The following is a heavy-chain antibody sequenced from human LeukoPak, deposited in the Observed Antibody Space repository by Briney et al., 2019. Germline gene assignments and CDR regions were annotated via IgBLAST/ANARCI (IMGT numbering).Heavy chain of an antibody. CDR1: GFTFSSYA. CDR2: ISDSGDNT. D-gene: IGHD6-13*01. Sequence: GGSLRLYCAASGFTFSSYALSWVRQAPGKGLDWVSSISDSGDNTYYADSVKGRFTISRDNSKNTLYLQMSSLRAEDTADYFCANDAAQQQLSNLFHGMDVWGQGTTVTVSS. CDR3: ANDAAQQQLSNLFHGMDV. V-gene: IGHV3-23*01. J-gene: IGHJ6*02.